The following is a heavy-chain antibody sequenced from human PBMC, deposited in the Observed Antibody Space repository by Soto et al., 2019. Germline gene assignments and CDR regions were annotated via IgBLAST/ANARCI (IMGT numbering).Heavy chain of an antibody. Sequence: SETLSLTCTVSGGSISSGDYSWSWVRQSPGKGLEWIGHIYNSGITYYNPSLKSRVVISIDTSRNQFSLRLNSLTAADRAVYFCTRGVTVFGLVSRFWFDPWGQGTVVTVSS. CDR2: IYNSGIT. CDR1: GGSISSGDYS. CDR3: TRGVTVFGLVSRFWFDP. D-gene: IGHD3-3*01. J-gene: IGHJ5*02. V-gene: IGHV4-30-4*01.